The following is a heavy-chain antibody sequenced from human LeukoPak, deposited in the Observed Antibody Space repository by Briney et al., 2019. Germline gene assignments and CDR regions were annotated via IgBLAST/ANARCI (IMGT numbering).Heavy chain of an antibody. CDR3: ARDRKGNGSGSYYIRAFDI. D-gene: IGHD3-10*01. Sequence: SSETLSLTCTVSGGSISSYYWSWIRQPAGKGLEWIGRIYTSGSTNYNPSLKSRVTMSVDTSKNQFSLKLSSVTAADTAVYYCARDRKGNGSGSYYIRAFDIWGQGTMVTVSS. CDR1: GGSISSYY. J-gene: IGHJ3*02. CDR2: IYTSGST. V-gene: IGHV4-4*07.